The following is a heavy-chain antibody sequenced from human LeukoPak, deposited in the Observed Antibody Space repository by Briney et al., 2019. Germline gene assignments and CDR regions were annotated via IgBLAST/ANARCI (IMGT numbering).Heavy chain of an antibody. CDR3: ARGRTPMTPYYFDY. D-gene: IGHD3-22*01. V-gene: IGHV3-30-3*01. CDR1: GFTFSSYA. Sequence: GGSLRLSCAASGFTFSSYAMHWVRQAPGKGLEWVAVISYDGSNKYYADSVKGRFTISRDNAKNSLYLQMNSLRDEDTAVYYCARGRTPMTPYYFDYWGQGTLVTVSS. CDR2: ISYDGSNK. J-gene: IGHJ4*02.